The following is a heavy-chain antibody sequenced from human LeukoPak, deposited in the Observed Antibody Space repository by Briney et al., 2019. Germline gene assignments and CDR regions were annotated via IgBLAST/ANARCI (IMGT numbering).Heavy chain of an antibody. J-gene: IGHJ4*02. D-gene: IGHD3-10*01. CDR1: GFAFDEHG. Sequence: PGGSLRLSCSASGFAFDEHGMSRVRQVPGKGLEWVSGINWSGGSTGYGGPVRGRFTVSRDNAKNSLYLQMDSLRAEDTALYYCARAPIISPFYFDSWGQGTLVTVSS. CDR2: INWSGGST. V-gene: IGHV3-20*04. CDR3: ARAPIISPFYFDS.